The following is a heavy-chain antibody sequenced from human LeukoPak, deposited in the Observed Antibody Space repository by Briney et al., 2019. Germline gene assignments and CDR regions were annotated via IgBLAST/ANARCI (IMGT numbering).Heavy chain of an antibody. J-gene: IGHJ4*02. Sequence: PSETLSLTCTVSGGSISSGTYYWSWIRQPAGKGLGWIGRFYTSGSTNYNPSLKSRVTISVDTSKNQFSLKLSSVTAADTAVYYCARGPYAWGYIDYWGQGTLVTVSS. D-gene: IGHD7-27*01. CDR1: GGSISSGTYY. CDR3: ARGPYAWGYIDY. V-gene: IGHV4-61*02. CDR2: FYTSGST.